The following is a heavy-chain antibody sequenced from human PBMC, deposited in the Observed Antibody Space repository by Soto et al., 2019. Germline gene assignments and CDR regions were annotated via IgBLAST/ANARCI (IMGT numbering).Heavy chain of an antibody. D-gene: IGHD1-26*01. J-gene: IGHJ3*01. CDR1: GGTFSSYA. V-gene: IGHV1-69*13. CDR2: IIAIFGTA. Sequence: GASVKVSCKASGGTFSSYAISWVRQAPGQGLEWMGGIIAIFGTANYAQKFQGRVTITADESTSTVYMELSSLRSDDTAVYYCARERGGAIIVGVTGTFDVWGQGTMVTV. CDR3: ARERGGAIIVGVTGTFDV.